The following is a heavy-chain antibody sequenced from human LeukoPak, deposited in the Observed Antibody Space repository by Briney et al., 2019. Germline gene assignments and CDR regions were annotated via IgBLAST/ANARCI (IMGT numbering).Heavy chain of an antibody. V-gene: IGHV3-74*01. D-gene: IGHD6-19*01. CDR1: GFTFSSYW. Sequence: SGGSLRLSCAASGFTFSSYWMHWVRQAPGKGLVWVSRINTDGSTTSYADSVKGRFTISRDNAKKTLYLQMNSLRAEDTAVYYCARDLGAVAGTNDYWGQGTLVTVSS. CDR2: INTDGSTT. CDR3: ARDLGAVAGTNDY. J-gene: IGHJ4*02.